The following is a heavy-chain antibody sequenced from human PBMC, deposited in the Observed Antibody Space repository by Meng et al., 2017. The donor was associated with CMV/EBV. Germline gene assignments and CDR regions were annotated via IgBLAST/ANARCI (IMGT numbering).Heavy chain of an antibody. J-gene: IGHJ4*02. CDR2: IYHSGST. D-gene: IGHD6-6*01. Sequence: SETLSLTCTVSGYSISSGYYWGWIRQPPGKGLESIGSIYHSGSTYYNPSLKSRVTISVDTSKNQFSLKLTSVTAADTAVYYCARSGRSSSSGRSFLDYWGQGTLVTVSS. V-gene: IGHV4-38-2*02. CDR1: GYSISSGYY. CDR3: ARSGRSSSSGRSFLDY.